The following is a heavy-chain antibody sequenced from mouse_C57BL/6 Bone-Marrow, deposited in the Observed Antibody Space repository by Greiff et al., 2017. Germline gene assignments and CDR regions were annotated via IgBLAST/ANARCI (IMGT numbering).Heavy chain of an antibody. Sequence: EVMLVESGGGLVKPGGSLKLSCAASGFTFRSYAMSWVRQTPEKRLEWVATISDGGSYTYYPDNVKGRFTISRDNAKNNLYLQMSHLKSEDTAMYYCARHGSSYVWYFDVWGTGTTVTVSS. D-gene: IGHD1-1*01. CDR1: GFTFRSYA. CDR3: ARHGSSYVWYFDV. V-gene: IGHV5-4*03. CDR2: ISDGGSYT. J-gene: IGHJ1*03.